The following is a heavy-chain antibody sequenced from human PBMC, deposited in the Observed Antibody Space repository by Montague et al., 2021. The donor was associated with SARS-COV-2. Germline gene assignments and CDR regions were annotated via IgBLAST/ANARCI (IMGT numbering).Heavy chain of an antibody. J-gene: IGHJ4*02. CDR3: ARGRQDSSSWYGSYFDY. D-gene: IGHD6-13*01. CDR2: IWYDGSNK. V-gene: IGHV3-33*08. CDR1: GFTFSSYG. Sequence: SRRLSCAASGFTFSSYGMHWVRQAPGKGLEWVAVIWYDGSNKYYADSVKGRFTISRDNSKNTLYLQMNSLRAEDTAVYYCARGRQDSSSWYGSYFDYWGQGTLVTVSS.